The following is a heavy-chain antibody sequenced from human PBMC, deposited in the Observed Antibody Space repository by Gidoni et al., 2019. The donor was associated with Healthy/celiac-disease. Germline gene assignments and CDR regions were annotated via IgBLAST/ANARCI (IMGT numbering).Heavy chain of an antibody. CDR2: IYYSGST. Sequence: QLQLQESGPGRVKPSETLSLTCTVSGGSISSSSYYWGWIRQPPGKGLEWIGSIYYSGSTYYNPSLKSRVTISVDTSKNQFSLKLSSVTAADTAVYYCARLYGLWPLDYWGQGTLVTVSS. J-gene: IGHJ4*02. CDR3: ARLYGLWPLDY. V-gene: IGHV4-39*01. D-gene: IGHD5-18*01. CDR1: GGSISSSSYY.